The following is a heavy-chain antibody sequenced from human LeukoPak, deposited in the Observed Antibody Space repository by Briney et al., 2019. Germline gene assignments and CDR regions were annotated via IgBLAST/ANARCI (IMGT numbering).Heavy chain of an antibody. CDR2: LHADGSEK. Sequence: GGSLRLSGAASGFSLGGYWMSWVRQAPGKGLEWVARLHADGSEKYYVDSVKGRFTISRDNAKNSLYLQMNSLRVEDTAVYYCARGGYSFDYLGQGTLVTVSS. V-gene: IGHV3-7*01. J-gene: IGHJ4*02. D-gene: IGHD5-12*01. CDR3: ARGGYSFDY. CDR1: GFSLGGYW.